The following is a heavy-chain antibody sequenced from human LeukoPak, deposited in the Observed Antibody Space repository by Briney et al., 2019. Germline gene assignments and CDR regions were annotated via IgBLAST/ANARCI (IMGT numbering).Heavy chain of an antibody. CDR1: GYXFTDNY. Sequence: VTVSCKASGYXFTDNYIFWMRQAPGQGVDWMGCIIPNRVSPRYTHEYEGSVTMTKATSINTVYMDLSSLTSDDTAFYYCARGASYYASGSFFPWGQGTLVTVSS. D-gene: IGHD3-10*01. CDR3: ARGASYYASGSFFP. V-gene: IGHV1-2*02. J-gene: IGHJ5*02. CDR2: IIPNRVSP.